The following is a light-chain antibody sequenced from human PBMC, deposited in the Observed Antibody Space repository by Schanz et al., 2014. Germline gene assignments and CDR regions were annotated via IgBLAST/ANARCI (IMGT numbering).Light chain of an antibody. CDR3: LQDYNYPRT. CDR1: QSISTY. J-gene: IGKJ1*01. Sequence: DIQMTQSPSSLSASVGDTVIITCRASQSISTYLNWYQQKPGRAPKLLIYGASSLVGGVPPRFSGSGSETEFTVTISSLQPEDFATYYCLQDYNYPRTFGQGTKVEIK. V-gene: IGKV1-39*01. CDR2: GAS.